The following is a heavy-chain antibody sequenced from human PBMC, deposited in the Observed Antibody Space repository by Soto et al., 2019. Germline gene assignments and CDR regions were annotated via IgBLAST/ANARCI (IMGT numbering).Heavy chain of an antibody. D-gene: IGHD3-9*01. Sequence: ASVKVSCKASGYTFTSYAMHWVRQAPGQRLEWIGWINAGNGNTKYSQKFQGRVTITRDTSASTAYMELSSLRSEDTAVYYCARDRALRYFDWLPYFDYWGQGTLVTVSS. CDR2: INAGNGNT. J-gene: IGHJ4*02. V-gene: IGHV1-3*01. CDR3: ARDRALRYFDWLPYFDY. CDR1: GYTFTSYA.